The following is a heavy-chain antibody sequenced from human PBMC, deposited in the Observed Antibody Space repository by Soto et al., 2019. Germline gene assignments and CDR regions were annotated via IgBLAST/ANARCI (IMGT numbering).Heavy chain of an antibody. CDR2: ISWNSGSI. CDR1: GFTFDDYA. J-gene: IGHJ4*02. V-gene: IGHV3-9*01. CDR3: AKDKNGIAVAGLDY. Sequence: EVQLVESGGGLVQPGRSLRLSCAASGFTFDDYAMHWVRQAPGKGLEWVSGISWNSGSIGYADSVKGRFTISRDNVKNSLYLQMNSLRAEDTALCYCAKDKNGIAVAGLDYWGQGTLVTVSS. D-gene: IGHD6-19*01.